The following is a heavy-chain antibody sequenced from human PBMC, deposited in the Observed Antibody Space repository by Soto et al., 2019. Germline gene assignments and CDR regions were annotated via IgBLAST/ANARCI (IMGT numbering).Heavy chain of an antibody. V-gene: IGHV4-31*03. CDR1: GGSISSGGYY. Sequence: QVQLQESGPGLVKPSQTLSLTCTVSGGSISSGGYYWSWIRQHPGKGLEWIGYIYYSGSTYYNPSLKSRVTISVDTSKNQFSLKLSSVTAADTAVYYCARGVAKKSMIVVPKMGFDAFDIWGQGTMVTVSS. CDR2: IYYSGST. D-gene: IGHD3-22*01. J-gene: IGHJ3*02. CDR3: ARGVAKKSMIVVPKMGFDAFDI.